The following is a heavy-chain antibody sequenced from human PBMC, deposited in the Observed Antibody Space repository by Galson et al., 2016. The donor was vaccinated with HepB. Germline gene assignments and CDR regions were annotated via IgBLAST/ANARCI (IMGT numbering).Heavy chain of an antibody. Sequence: SLRLSCAASGSTFSSSVVTWVRQPPGKGLEWVSGISSSGDNTYHADSVKGRFTISRDNSKNTLYLQMNSLRADDTAVYYCAMGGHDSSPYFDYWGQGTLVTVSS. CDR3: AMGGHDSSPYFDY. D-gene: IGHD2-21*01. CDR2: ISSSGDNT. V-gene: IGHV3-23*01. J-gene: IGHJ4*02. CDR1: GSTFSSSV.